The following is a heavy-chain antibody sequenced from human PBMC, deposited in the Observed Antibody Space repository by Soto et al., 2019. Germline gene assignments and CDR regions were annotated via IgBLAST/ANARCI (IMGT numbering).Heavy chain of an antibody. CDR3: ARRITAYGDYEAFDI. D-gene: IGHD4-17*01. CDR2: IYNIGST. CDR1: GVSISSYY. J-gene: IGHJ3*02. Sequence: QVQLQESGPGLVKPSETLSLTCTVSGVSISSYYWSWIRQPPGKGLEWIAYIYNIGSTNYNPALRIRVTISVDTSKNQLSLKVNAVTAADTAVYYCARRITAYGDYEAFDIWGQGTMVTVSS. V-gene: IGHV4-59*08.